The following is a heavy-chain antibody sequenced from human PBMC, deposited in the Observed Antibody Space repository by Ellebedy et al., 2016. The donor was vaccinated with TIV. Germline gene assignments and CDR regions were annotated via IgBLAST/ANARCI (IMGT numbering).Heavy chain of an antibody. V-gene: IGHV1-24*01. J-gene: IGHJ4*02. CDR3: ARDLGDYDSSGYHY. CDR2: FDPEDGET. CDR1: GYTLTELS. D-gene: IGHD3-22*01. Sequence: ASVKVSCXVSGYTLTELSMHWVRQAPGKGLEWMGGFDPEDGETIYAQKFQGRVTMTRDTSTSTVYMELSSLRSEDTAVYYCARDLGDYDSSGYHYWGQGTLVTVSS.